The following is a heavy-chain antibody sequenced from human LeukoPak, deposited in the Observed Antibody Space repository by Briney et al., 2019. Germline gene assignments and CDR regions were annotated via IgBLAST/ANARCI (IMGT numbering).Heavy chain of an antibody. CDR2: IYYSGNS. CDR3: ARVSPPGQWPYGHY. CDR1: GGSIRSNYY. V-gene: IGHV4-39*07. D-gene: IGHD6-19*01. Sequence: SETLSLTCTVSGGSIRSNYYWGWIRQPPGKGLEWIGSIYYSGNSYYNPSLKSRVTMSIDTSKNQFSLKLSSVTAADTAVYYCARVSPPGQWPYGHYWGQGTLVTVSS. J-gene: IGHJ4*02.